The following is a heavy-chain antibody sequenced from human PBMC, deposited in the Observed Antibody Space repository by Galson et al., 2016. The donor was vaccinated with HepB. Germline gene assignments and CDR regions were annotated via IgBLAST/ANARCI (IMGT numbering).Heavy chain of an antibody. J-gene: IGHJ4*02. D-gene: IGHD3-10*01. CDR3: AKALMNKRGADY. CDR1: GFTFSTYT. Sequence: LRLSCAASGFTFSTYTMRWVRQAPGKGLEWVSSISGNDGYTDYADSVKGRFTISRDNSKNTLYLQMNSLRVEDTAVYYCAKALMNKRGADYWGQGTLVTVSS. V-gene: IGHV3-23*01. CDR2: ISGNDGYT.